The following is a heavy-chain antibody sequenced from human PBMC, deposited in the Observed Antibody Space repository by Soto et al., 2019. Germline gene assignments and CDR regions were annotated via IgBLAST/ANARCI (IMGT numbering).Heavy chain of an antibody. Sequence: PSETLSLTCAVSGGSISSGGYSWSWIRQPPGKGLEWIGYMYHSGSTYYNPSLKSRVTISVDRSKNQFSLKLSSVTAADTAVYYCARTTDFWGQGIMVCVSS. CDR3: ARTTDF. D-gene: IGHD3-3*01. CDR1: GGSISSGGYS. CDR2: MYHSGST. V-gene: IGHV4-30-2*01. J-gene: IGHJ3*01.